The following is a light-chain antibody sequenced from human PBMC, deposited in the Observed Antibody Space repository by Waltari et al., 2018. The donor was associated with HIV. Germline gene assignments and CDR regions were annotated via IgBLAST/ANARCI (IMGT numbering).Light chain of an antibody. Sequence: DIQMTQSPSSLSASVGARVTITCRASPGLRINLGWFHQKGGKATKRLIFAACRLQGGVPSRFSGSRSGTEFTLTVSRLQPEDFATYFCLKYNTYPRTFGQGTKVEIK. CDR2: AAC. V-gene: IGKV1-17*01. J-gene: IGKJ1*01. CDR3: LKYNTYPRT. CDR1: PGLRIN.